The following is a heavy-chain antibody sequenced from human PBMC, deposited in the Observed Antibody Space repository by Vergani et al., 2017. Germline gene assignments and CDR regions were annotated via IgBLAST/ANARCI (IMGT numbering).Heavy chain of an antibody. J-gene: IGHJ4*02. CDR1: GYTFTSYD. Sequence: QVQLVQSGAEVKKPGASVKVSCKASGYTFTSYDINWVRQATGQGLEWMGWRNPNRGNTGYAQKFQGRVTMTRNTSISTAYMELSSLRSEDTAVYYCARGGSMVRGVIIDYWGQGTLVTVSS. V-gene: IGHV1-8*01. CDR2: RNPNRGNT. CDR3: ARGGSMVRGVIIDY. D-gene: IGHD3-10*01.